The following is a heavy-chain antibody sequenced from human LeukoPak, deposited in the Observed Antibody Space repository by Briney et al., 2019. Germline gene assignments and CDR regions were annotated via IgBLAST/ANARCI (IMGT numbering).Heavy chain of an antibody. V-gene: IGHV4-4*07. J-gene: IGHJ4*02. D-gene: IGHD1-26*01. Sequence: SETLSLTCTVSSGSINSYFWGWVRQPPGKGLEWIGRIYTTGRTHCNPSLKSRVTMSVDTSTNQFSLNLRSMTAADTAVYYCGRQGYAASHYFLDFWSQGTLVAVSS. CDR1: SGSINSYF. CDR2: IYTTGRT. CDR3: GRQGYAASHYFLDF.